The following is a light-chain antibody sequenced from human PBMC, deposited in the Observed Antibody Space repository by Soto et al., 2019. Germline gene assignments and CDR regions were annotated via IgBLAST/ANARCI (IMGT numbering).Light chain of an antibody. CDR2: EVS. Sequence: QSALTQPASVSGSPGQSITISCIGASSDINTSRYVSWYQQHPGKAPKLLIYEVSNRPSGVSNRFSGSKSGNTASLTISGLQAEDEADYYCSSYTSSSTWVFGGGTKVTVL. CDR3: SSYTSSSTWV. CDR1: SSDINTSRY. J-gene: IGLJ3*02. V-gene: IGLV2-14*01.